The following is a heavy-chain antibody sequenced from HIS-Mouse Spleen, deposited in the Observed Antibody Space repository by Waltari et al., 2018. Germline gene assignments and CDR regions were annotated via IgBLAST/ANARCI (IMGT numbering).Heavy chain of an antibody. CDR1: GCPISSSSYY. Sequence: QLQLQESGPGLVKPSETLSLTCTVSGCPISSSSYYWGWIRQPPGKGLEWLGSIYYSGSTYYNPSLKSRVTISVDTSKNQFSLKLSSVTAADTAVYYCAREIPYSSSWYDWYFDLWGRGTLVTVSS. D-gene: IGHD6-13*01. J-gene: IGHJ2*01. V-gene: IGHV4-39*07. CDR2: IYYSGST. CDR3: AREIPYSSSWYDWYFDL.